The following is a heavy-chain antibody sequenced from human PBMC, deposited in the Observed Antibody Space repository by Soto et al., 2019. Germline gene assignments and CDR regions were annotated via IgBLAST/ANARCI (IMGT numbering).Heavy chain of an antibody. J-gene: IGHJ4*02. CDR1: GGSISSYY. D-gene: IGHD2-15*01. CDR3: ARAIRVVYSFDY. V-gene: IGHV4-59*01. Sequence: SETLSLTCTVSGGSISSYYWSWIRQPPGKGLEWIGYIYYSGSTNYNPSLKSRVTISVDTSKNQFSLKLSSVTAADTAVYYCARAIRVVYSFDYSGLASLVPFSS. CDR2: IYYSGST.